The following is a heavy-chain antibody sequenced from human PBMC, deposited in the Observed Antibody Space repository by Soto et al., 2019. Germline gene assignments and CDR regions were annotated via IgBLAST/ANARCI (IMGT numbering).Heavy chain of an antibody. CDR3: ARTFGYSYGYSDFDY. CDR1: GGSISSSSYY. CDR2: IYYSGST. V-gene: IGHV4-39*01. Sequence: PSETLSLTCTASGGSISSSSYYWGWIRQPPGKGLEWIGSIYYSGSTYYNPSLKSRVTISVDTSKNQFSLKLSSVTAADTAVYYCARTFGYSYGYSDFDYWGQGTLVTVSS. D-gene: IGHD5-18*01. J-gene: IGHJ4*02.